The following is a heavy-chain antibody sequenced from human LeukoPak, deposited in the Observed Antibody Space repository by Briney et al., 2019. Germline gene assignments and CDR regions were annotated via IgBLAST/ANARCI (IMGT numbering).Heavy chain of an antibody. Sequence: PGGSLRLSCAASGFTFSSYGMHWVRQAPGKGLEWVAVISYDGSNKYYADSVKGRFTISRDNSKNTLYLQMNSLRAEDTAVYYCAKGPPTSYYYCGMDVWGQGTTVTVSS. CDR3: AKGPPTSYYYCGMDV. CDR2: ISYDGSNK. V-gene: IGHV3-30*18. CDR1: GFTFSSYG. J-gene: IGHJ6*02.